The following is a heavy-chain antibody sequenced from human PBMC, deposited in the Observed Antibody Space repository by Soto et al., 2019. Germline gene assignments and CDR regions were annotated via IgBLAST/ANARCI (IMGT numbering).Heavy chain of an antibody. J-gene: IGHJ4*01. D-gene: IGHD3-10*01. V-gene: IGHV3-7*01. CDR3: ARDSGYGSGASVNHYLDY. CDR1: GFTFGRYR. Sequence: EVQLVESGGGLVQPGGAPKILLGTPGFTFGRYRVRLGRQGPGEGLEGLATLKVEGREKKYWDSVKGRFTMSRDNAKNSLYLQMDSLRAEDTAVYYCARDSGYGSGASVNHYLDYWGHGTLVTVSS. CDR2: LKVEGREK.